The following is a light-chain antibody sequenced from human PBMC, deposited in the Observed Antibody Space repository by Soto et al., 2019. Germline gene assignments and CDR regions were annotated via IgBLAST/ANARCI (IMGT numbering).Light chain of an antibody. Sequence: QSVLTQPPSASGTPGQRASISCSGSTSNIGSNYVYWYQQFPGSAPKVLMYSDNQRPSGVPDRFSGSKSGTSASLAISGLRSEDEADYYCATWDDSLRGVVFGGGTKVTVL. CDR3: ATWDDSLRGVV. CDR1: TSNIGSNY. CDR2: SDN. J-gene: IGLJ3*02. V-gene: IGLV1-47*02.